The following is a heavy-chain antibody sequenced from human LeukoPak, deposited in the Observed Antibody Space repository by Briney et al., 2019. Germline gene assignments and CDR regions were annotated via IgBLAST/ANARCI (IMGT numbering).Heavy chain of an antibody. D-gene: IGHD1-14*01. Sequence: GGSLRLSCAASGFTFSTHRMNWVRQAPGKGLEWVSSIGGSSTSIYYADSVKGRFTISRDNAKNSLFLQMNSLRAEDTAVYYCARETSEAFDYWGRGTLVTVSS. V-gene: IGHV3-21*01. CDR3: ARETSEAFDY. CDR2: IGGSSTSI. J-gene: IGHJ4*02. CDR1: GFTFSTHR.